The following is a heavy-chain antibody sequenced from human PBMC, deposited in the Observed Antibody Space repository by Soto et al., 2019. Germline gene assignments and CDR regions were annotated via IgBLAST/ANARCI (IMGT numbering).Heavy chain of an antibody. D-gene: IGHD3-10*01. J-gene: IGHJ4*02. CDR1: GGTFSSYA. CDR3: ARDLAGTMVRGGDPRLFDY. V-gene: IGHV1-69*13. Sequence: SVKVSCKASGGTFSSYAISWVRQAPGQGLEWMGGIIPIFGTANYAQKFQGRVTITADESTSTAYMELSSLRSEDTAVYYCARDLAGTMVRGGDPRLFDYWGQGTLVTVSS. CDR2: IIPIFGTA.